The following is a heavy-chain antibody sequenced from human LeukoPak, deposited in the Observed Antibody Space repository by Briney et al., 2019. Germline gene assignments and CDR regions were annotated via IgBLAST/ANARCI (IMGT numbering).Heavy chain of an antibody. CDR2: VWDAGINT. Sequence: PGGSLRLSCAASGFTFSNYAMHWVRQAPGKGLEWVAAVWDAGINTHYADSVKGRVTIPRDNSKNTVYLQMNSLRVEDTAVYYCTRAPIGAAGPFDFWGQGTLVTVSS. V-gene: IGHV3-33*01. J-gene: IGHJ4*02. CDR3: TRAPIGAAGPFDF. CDR1: GFTFSNYA. D-gene: IGHD6-13*01.